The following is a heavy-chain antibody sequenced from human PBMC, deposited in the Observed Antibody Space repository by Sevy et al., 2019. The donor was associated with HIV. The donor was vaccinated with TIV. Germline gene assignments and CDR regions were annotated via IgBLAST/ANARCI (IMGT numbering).Heavy chain of an antibody. V-gene: IGHV3-53*01. J-gene: IGHJ6*03. CDR1: GFTVSSNY. D-gene: IGHD3-16*02. CDR3: ARARDDYVWGSYLYGSGHANYYYYYMDV. CDR2: IYSGGST. Sequence: GGSLRLSCAASGFTVSSNYMSWVRQAPGKGLEWVSVIYSGGSTYYADSVKGRFTISRDNSKNTLYLQMNSLRAEDTAVYYCARARDDYVWGSYLYGSGHANYYYYYMDVWGKGTTVTVSS.